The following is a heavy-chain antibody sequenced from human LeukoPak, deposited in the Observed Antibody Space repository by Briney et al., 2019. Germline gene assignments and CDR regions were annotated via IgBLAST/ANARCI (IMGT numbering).Heavy chain of an antibody. D-gene: IGHD3-22*01. CDR1: GFTFSSYD. Sequence: GGSLRLSCAASGFTFSSYDMHWVRQATGKGLEWVSAIGTAGDTYYPGSVKGRFTISRENAKNSLYLQMNSLRAGGTAVYYCARGSGYYDSSGYRLNWFDPWGQGTLVTVSS. CDR2: IGTAGDT. V-gene: IGHV3-13*01. CDR3: ARGSGYYDSSGYRLNWFDP. J-gene: IGHJ5*02.